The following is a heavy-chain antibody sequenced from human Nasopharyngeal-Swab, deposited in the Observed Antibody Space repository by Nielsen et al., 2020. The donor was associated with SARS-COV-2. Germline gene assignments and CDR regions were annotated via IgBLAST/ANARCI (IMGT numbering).Heavy chain of an antibody. CDR3: AREDAWLQLLGAFDI. CDR2: INHNERT. V-gene: IGHV4-34*01. J-gene: IGHJ3*02. CDR1: GGSFNGFY. Sequence: SETLSLTCSVSGGSFNGFYWNWIRQPPGKGLEWIGEINHNERTNYNPSLRSRVTMLVDTSNNQVSLKLSSVTATDTAVYYCAREDAWLQLLGAFDIWGQGTMVTVSS. D-gene: IGHD5-24*01.